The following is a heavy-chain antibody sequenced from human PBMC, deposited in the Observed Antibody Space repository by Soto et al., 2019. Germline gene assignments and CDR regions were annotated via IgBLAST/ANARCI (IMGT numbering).Heavy chain of an antibody. CDR2: MNPNSGNT. CDR1: GYTFTSYD. D-gene: IGHD6-13*01. Sequence: GASVKVSCKASGYTFTSYDINWVRQATGQGLEWMGWMNPNSGNTGYAQKFQGRVTMTRNTSISTAYMELSSLRSEDTAVYYCASGIAAAGTIYYYGMDVWGQGTTVTLSS. CDR3: ASGIAAAGTIYYYGMDV. V-gene: IGHV1-8*01. J-gene: IGHJ6*02.